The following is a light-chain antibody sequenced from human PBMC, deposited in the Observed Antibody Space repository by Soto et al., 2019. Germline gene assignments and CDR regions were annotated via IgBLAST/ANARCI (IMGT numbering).Light chain of an antibody. CDR3: QQYNSFP. Sequence: DIQMTQSHSTLSASVGDRVTITCRASQSISSWLAWYQQKPGKAPKLLIYDASSLESGVPSRFSGSGSGTEFTLTISRLQPDDFATYYCQQYNSFPFGQGTKLEIK. CDR1: QSISSW. V-gene: IGKV1-5*01. CDR2: DAS. J-gene: IGKJ2*01.